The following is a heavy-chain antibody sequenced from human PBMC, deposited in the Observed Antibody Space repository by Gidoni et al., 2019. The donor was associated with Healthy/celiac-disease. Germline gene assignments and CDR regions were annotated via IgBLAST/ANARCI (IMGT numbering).Heavy chain of an antibody. CDR3: ARALVVPAAYYQASLDY. Sequence: EVQLVESGGLMVKHGGSLRLSCAASGFTCSRYSMNWVSQAPGKWLEWVSSISSISSYIYYADSVKGRFTISRDNAKNSLYLQMNSLRAEDTAVYYCARALVVPAAYYQASLDYWGQGTLVTVSS. CDR2: ISSISSYI. J-gene: IGHJ4*02. D-gene: IGHD2-2*01. CDR1: GFTCSRYS. V-gene: IGHV3-21*01.